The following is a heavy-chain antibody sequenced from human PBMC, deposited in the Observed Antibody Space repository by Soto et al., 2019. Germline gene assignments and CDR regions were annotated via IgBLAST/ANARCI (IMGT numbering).Heavy chain of an antibody. CDR1: GFTFYIYA. V-gene: IGHV3-23*01. J-gene: IGHJ4*02. D-gene: IGHD3-16*01. CDR3: AKAPHPVGLWPFDH. CDR2: IFGNGGGI. Sequence: GSLRLSCAASGFTFYIYAMSWVRQAPGKGLEWVSGIFGNGGGISYADSVKGRFTISRDNSNNILYLQMNSLRAEDTAVYYWAKAPHPVGLWPFDHWGQGTRVTVSS.